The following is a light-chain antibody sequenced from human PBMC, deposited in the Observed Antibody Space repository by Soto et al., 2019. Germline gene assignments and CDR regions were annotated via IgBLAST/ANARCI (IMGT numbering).Light chain of an antibody. CDR3: GTWDSSLSAVV. CDR1: SPNIGNNY. Sequence: QAVVTQPPSVSAAPGQKVTISCSGSSPNIGNNYVSWYQQLPGTAPKLLIYDNNKRPSGIPDRFSGSKSDTSATLGITGLQTGDEADYYCGTWDSSLSAVVFGGGTKLTVL. V-gene: IGLV1-51*01. J-gene: IGLJ2*01. CDR2: DNN.